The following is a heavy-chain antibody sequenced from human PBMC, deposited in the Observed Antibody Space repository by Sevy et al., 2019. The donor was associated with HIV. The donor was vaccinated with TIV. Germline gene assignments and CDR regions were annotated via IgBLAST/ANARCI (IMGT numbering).Heavy chain of an antibody. V-gene: IGHV1-69*13. CDR1: GGTLSSYA. Sequence: ASVKVSCKASGGTLSSYAINWVRQAPGQGLEWMGKILPMFGTSNYAQKFQGRVTITADESTSTAYMEMSSLRSEDTALYFCACRTLTVVGGELSAFDLWGQGTMVTVSS. CDR3: ACRTLTVVGGELSAFDL. J-gene: IGHJ3*01. D-gene: IGHD3-10*01. CDR2: ILPMFGTS.